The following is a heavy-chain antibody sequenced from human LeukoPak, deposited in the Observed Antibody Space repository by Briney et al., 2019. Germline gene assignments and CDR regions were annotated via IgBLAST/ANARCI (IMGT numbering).Heavy chain of an antibody. J-gene: IGHJ4*02. CDR3: ARDSVCTNGVCYYGY. Sequence: ASVKVSCKASGYTLTGYYMHWVRQAPGQGLEWMGWINPNSGGTNYAQKFQGRVTMTRDTSISTAYMELSRLRSDDTAVYYCARDSVCTNGVCYYGYWGQGTLVTVSS. CDR2: INPNSGGT. D-gene: IGHD2-8*01. CDR1: GYTLTGYY. V-gene: IGHV1-2*02.